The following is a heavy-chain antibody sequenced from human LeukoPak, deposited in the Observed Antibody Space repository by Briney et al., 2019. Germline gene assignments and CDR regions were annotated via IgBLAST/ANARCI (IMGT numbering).Heavy chain of an antibody. J-gene: IGHJ4*02. CDR2: ISGSGGST. CDR1: GFTFSSYA. Sequence: GGSLRLSCAASGFTFSSYAMSWVRQAPGKGLEWVSAISGSGGSTYYADSVKGRFTISRDDAKNSLYLQMNSLRAEDTAVYYCARDGGYCGGDCYGIDYWGQGTLVTVSS. CDR3: ARDGGYCGGDCYGIDY. V-gene: IGHV3-23*01. D-gene: IGHD2-21*01.